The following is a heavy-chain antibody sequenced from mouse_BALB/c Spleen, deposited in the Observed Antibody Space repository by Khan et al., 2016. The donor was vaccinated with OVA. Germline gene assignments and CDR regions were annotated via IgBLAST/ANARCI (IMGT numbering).Heavy chain of an antibody. D-gene: IGHD4-1*01. CDR2: INPYNGGT. Sequence: EVQLKQSGPELVKPGASVKMSCKASGYTFTNYVLHWVKQKPGQGLEWIGYINPYNGGTKYNEKFKVKAILASDKSSITAYMELSSLTSEDSAVYYCARGNWQSYYFDYWGQGTTLTLSS. CDR3: ARGNWQSYYFDY. V-gene: IGHV1S136*01. CDR1: GYTFTNYV. J-gene: IGHJ2*01.